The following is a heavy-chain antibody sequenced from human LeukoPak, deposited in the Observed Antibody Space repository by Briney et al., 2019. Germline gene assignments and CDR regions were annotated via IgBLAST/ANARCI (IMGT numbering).Heavy chain of an antibody. CDR1: GFTFSDYY. J-gene: IGHJ3*02. CDR3: ARVAYGDYVVSGAFDI. V-gene: IGHV3-11*01. Sequence: GGSLRLSCAASGFTFSDYYMSWIRQAPGKGLEWVSYISSSGSTIYYADSVKGRFTISRDNAKNSLYLQMNSLRAEDTAVYYCARVAYGDYVVSGAFDIWGQGTMDTVSS. D-gene: IGHD4-17*01. CDR2: ISSSGSTI.